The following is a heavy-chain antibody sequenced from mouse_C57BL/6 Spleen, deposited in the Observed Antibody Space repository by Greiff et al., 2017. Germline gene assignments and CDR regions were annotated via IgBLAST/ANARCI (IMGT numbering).Heavy chain of an antibody. J-gene: IGHJ4*01. CDR2: IYPGGGYT. CDR3: ARSTGAGNAMDY. Sequence: QVQLQQSGAELVRPGTSVKMSCKASGYTFTNYWIGWAQQRPGHGLAWIGDIYPGGGYTNYNEKFKGKATLTVDKSSSTAYMQFSIRTSEDAAIYYCARSTGAGNAMDYGGQGTSVTVSS. D-gene: IGHD2-1*01. V-gene: IGHV1-63*01. CDR1: GYTFTNYW.